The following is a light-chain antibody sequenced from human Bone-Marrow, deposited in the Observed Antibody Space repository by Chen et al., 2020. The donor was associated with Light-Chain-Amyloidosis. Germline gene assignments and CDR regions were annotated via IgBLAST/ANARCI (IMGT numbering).Light chain of an antibody. CDR1: DLPTKY. CDR3: QSADSSGTYEVI. CDR2: RDT. V-gene: IGLV3-25*03. Sequence: SSDLTQPPSVAVPPGQTARIPCSGDDLPTKYAYWYQQKPGQAPVLVIHRDTERPSGISERFSGSSSGTTATLTISGVQAEDEADYHCQSADSSGTYEVIFGGGTKLTVL. J-gene: IGLJ2*01.